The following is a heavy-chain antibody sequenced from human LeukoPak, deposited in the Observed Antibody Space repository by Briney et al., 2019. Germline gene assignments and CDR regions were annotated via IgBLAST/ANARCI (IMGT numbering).Heavy chain of an antibody. V-gene: IGHV4-39*01. D-gene: IGHD3-9*01. Sequence: PSETLSLTCTVSGGSISSSSYYWGWIRRPPGKGLEWIGSIYYSGSTYYNPSLKSRVTISVDTSKNQFSLKLSSVTAADTAVYYCASGGRSARRYFDWLSPYFDYWGQGTLVTVSS. J-gene: IGHJ4*02. CDR3: ASGGRSARRYFDWLSPYFDY. CDR1: GGSISSSSYY. CDR2: IYYSGST.